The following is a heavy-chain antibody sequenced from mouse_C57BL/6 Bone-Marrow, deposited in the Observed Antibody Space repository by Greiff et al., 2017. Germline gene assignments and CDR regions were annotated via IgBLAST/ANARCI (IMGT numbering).Heavy chain of an antibody. CDR1: GFNIKDDY. V-gene: IGHV14-4*01. CDR3: TKRTYFDY. CDR2: IDPENGDT. Sequence: VQLKESGAELVRPGASVKLSCTASGFNIKDDYMHWVKQRPEQGLEWIGWIDPENGDTEYASKFQGKATITADTSSNTAYLQLSSLTSEDTAVYYCTKRTYFDYWGQGTTLTVSS. J-gene: IGHJ2*01.